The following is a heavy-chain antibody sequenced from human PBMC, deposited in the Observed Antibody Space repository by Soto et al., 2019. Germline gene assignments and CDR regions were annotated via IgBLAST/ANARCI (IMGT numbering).Heavy chain of an antibody. CDR1: GFTFSSYA. CDR3: ARVRRAARPHGY. Sequence: PGGSLRLSCAASGFTFSSYAMSWVRQAPGKGLEWVSAISGSGGSTYYADSVKGRFTISRDNSKNTLYLQMNSVRAEDTAVYYCARVRRAARPHGYWGQGTLVTVSS. J-gene: IGHJ4*02. CDR2: ISGSGGST. V-gene: IGHV3-23*01. D-gene: IGHD6-6*01.